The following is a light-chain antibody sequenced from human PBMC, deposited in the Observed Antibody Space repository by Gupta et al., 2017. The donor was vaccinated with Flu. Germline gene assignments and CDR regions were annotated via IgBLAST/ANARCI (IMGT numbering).Light chain of an antibody. CDR1: IRDVVGSKY. J-gene: IGLJ3*02. CDR2: EVS. CDR3: SAYAVNIMWV. Sequence: TIRDVVGSKYVSWYLQHPGEVPKVIIYEVSKRPSWVPARFSGSKSGNTASLTVSGLQAEDDAYYYCSAYAVNIMWVFGGGTKVTVL. V-gene: IGLV2-8*01.